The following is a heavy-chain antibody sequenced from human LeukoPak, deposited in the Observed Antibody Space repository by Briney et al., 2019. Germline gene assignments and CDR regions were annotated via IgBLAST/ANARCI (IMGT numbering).Heavy chain of an antibody. J-gene: IGHJ6*02. CDR3: ARGLLTMVRGVINYGMDV. D-gene: IGHD3-10*01. V-gene: IGHV1-18*01. CDR1: GYTFTSYG. CDR2: ISAYNGNT. Sequence: ASVKVSCKASGYTFTSYGISWVRQAPGQGLEWMGWISAYNGNTNYAQKLQGRVTMTTDTSTSTAYMELRSLRSDDTAVYYCARGLLTMVRGVINYGMDVWGQGPRSPSP.